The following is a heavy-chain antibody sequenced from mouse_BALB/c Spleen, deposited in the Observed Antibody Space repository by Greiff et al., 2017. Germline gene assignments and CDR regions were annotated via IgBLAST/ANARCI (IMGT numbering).Heavy chain of an antibody. CDR2: INPSTGYT. J-gene: IGHJ4*01. CDR1: GYTFTSYW. CDR3: ASHYYGSSYGYAMDY. D-gene: IGHD1-1*01. Sequence: VQLQQSGAELAKPGASVKMSCKASGYTFTSYWMHWVKQRPGQGLEWIGYINPSTGYTEYNQKFKDKATLTADKSSSTAYMQPSSLTSEDSAVYYCASHYYGSSYGYAMDYWGQGTSVTVSS. V-gene: IGHV1-7*01.